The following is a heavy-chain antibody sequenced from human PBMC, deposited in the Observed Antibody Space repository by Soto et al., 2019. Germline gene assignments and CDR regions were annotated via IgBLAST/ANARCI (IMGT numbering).Heavy chain of an antibody. D-gene: IGHD6-13*01. CDR1: GGSISNYY. CDR2: IYTSGST. V-gene: IGHV4-4*07. CDR3: AGQTTYSSSWYDY. Sequence: LSLTCTVSGGSISNYYWTWIRQPAGKGLEWIGRIYTSGSTNYNPSLKSRLTMSVDTSKNQFSLKLTSVTAADTALYYCAGQTTYSSSWYDYWGHGTLVTVSS. J-gene: IGHJ5*01.